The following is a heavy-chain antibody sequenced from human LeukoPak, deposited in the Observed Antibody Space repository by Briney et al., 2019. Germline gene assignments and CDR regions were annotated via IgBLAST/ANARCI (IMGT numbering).Heavy chain of an antibody. CDR2: IYYSGST. V-gene: IGHV4-59*01. J-gene: IGHJ4*02. Sequence: PSETLSLTCTVSGGSISSYYWSWIRQPPGKGLEWIGYIYYSGSTNYNPSLKSRVTISVDTSKNQFSLKLSSVTAADTAVYYCARDTIAADFIDYWGQGTLVTVSS. CDR3: ARDTIAADFIDY. D-gene: IGHD6-13*01. CDR1: GGSISSYY.